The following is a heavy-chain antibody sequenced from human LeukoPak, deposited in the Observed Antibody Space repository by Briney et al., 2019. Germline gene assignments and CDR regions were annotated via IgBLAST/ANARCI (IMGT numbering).Heavy chain of an antibody. CDR1: GFTFSSYW. CDR3: AKVSRAITGTNYYGMDV. V-gene: IGHV3-7*03. J-gene: IGHJ6*02. CDR2: IKQDGSEK. D-gene: IGHD1-20*01. Sequence: PGGSLRLSCAASGFTFSSYWMSWVRQAPGKGLEWVANIKQDGSEKHYVDSVKGRLTISRDNAKNLLYLQMNSLRVEDTAVYYCAKVSRAITGTNYYGMDVWGQGTTVTVSS.